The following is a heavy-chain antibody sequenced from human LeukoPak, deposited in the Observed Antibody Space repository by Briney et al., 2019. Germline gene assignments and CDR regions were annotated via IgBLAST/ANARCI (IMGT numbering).Heavy chain of an antibody. J-gene: IGHJ4*02. CDR3: ARGRVLWFGELPHYFDY. D-gene: IGHD3-10*01. CDR1: GGSISSGGYY. CDR2: IYYSGST. Sequence: SGTLSLTCTVSGGSISSGGYYWSWIRQHPGKGLEWIGYIYYSGSTYYNPSLKSRVTISVDTSKNQFSLKLSSVTAADTAVYYCARGRVLWFGELPHYFDYWGQGTLVTVSS. V-gene: IGHV4-31*03.